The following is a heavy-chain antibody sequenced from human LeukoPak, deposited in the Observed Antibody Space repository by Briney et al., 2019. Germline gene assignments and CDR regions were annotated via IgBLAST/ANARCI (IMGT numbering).Heavy chain of an antibody. CDR1: GFTFDDYA. D-gene: IGHD6-13*01. V-gene: IGHV3-9*01. CDR3: ASRIAAAGTLDY. J-gene: IGHJ4*02. CDR2: ISWNSGSI. Sequence: GGSLRLSCAASGFTFDDYAMHWVRQAPGKGLEWVSGISWNSGSIGYADSVKGRFTISRDNSKNTLYLQMNSLRAEDTAVYYCASRIAAAGTLDYWGQGTLVTVSS.